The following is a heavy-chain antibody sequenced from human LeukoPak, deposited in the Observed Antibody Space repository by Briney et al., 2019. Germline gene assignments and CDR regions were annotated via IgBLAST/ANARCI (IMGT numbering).Heavy chain of an antibody. CDR3: ARAPRFLEWLLPNWFDP. V-gene: IGHV4-39*02. CDR2: IYHSGNT. J-gene: IGHJ5*02. D-gene: IGHD3-3*01. Sequence: PSETLSLTCTVSDGSISSSSYSWGWIRQPPGKGLEWIANIYHSGNTSYNPSLKSRVTISVDMSKNHFSLNLRSVTAADTAVYYCARAPRFLEWLLPNWFDPWGQGTLVTVSS. CDR1: DGSISSSSYS.